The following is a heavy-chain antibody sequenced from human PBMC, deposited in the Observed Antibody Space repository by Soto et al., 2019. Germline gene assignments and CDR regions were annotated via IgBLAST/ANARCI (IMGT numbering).Heavy chain of an antibody. CDR3: AREKGGYSGYDLVPGEY. V-gene: IGHV3-48*02. CDR2: ISSSSSSTI. Sequence: EVQLVESGGGLVQPGGSLRLSCAASGFTFSSYSMNWVRQAPGKGLEWVSYISSSSSSTIYYADSVKGRFTISRDNAKNSLYLQMNSLRDEDTAVYYCAREKGGYSGYDLVPGEYWGQGTLVTVSS. J-gene: IGHJ4*02. CDR1: GFTFSSYS. D-gene: IGHD5-12*01.